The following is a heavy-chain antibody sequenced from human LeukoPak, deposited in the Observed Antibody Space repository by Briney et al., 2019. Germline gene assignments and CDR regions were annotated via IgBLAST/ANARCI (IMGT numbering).Heavy chain of an antibody. CDR2: IYTSGST. CDR1: GGSFSGYY. Sequence: PSETLSLTCAVYGGSFSGYYWSWIRQPAGKGLEWIGRIYTSGSTNYNPSLKSRVTISVDTSKNQFSLKLSSVTAADTAVYYCARSRPMRYCSSTSCYPPPDYWGQGTLVTVSS. J-gene: IGHJ4*02. V-gene: IGHV4-59*10. CDR3: ARSRPMRYCSSTSCYPPPDY. D-gene: IGHD2-2*01.